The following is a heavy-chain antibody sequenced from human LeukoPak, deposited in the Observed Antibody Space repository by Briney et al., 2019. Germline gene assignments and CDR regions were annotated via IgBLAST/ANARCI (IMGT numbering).Heavy chain of an antibody. D-gene: IGHD3-10*01. Sequence: SETRSLTCPVYAGSFSGYYWSWIRQPQGKGLEWIGEIHHIVSTNYNPSLKSRVTISVDTSKNQFSLMLSSVTAADTAVDYCARGLGNGSGSYFRKYRSPPKFDYWGQGTLVTVSS. CDR3: ARGLGNGSGSYFRKYRSPPKFDY. CDR1: AGSFSGYY. J-gene: IGHJ4*02. CDR2: IHHIVST. V-gene: IGHV4-34*01.